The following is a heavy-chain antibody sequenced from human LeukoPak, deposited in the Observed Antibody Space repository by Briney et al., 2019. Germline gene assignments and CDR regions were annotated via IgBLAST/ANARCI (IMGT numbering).Heavy chain of an antibody. J-gene: IGHJ4*02. Sequence: PSDTLSLTCTVYGASISSYYWSWIRQPAGKGLEWIGRISTTGSTYYNPSFQSRVTMSADPSKTLFFLRLTSVTAADTAVYYCARSPSTIGWNWGYYFDYWGQGSLVTVSS. D-gene: IGHD3-3*01. V-gene: IGHV4-4*07. CDR1: GASISSYY. CDR3: ARSPSTIGWNWGYYFDY. CDR2: ISTTGST.